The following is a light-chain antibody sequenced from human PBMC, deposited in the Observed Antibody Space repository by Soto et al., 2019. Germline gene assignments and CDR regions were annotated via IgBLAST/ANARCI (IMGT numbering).Light chain of an antibody. CDR1: QSITTS. J-gene: IGKJ1*01. CDR3: QQSAVSPRT. CDR2: EPP. Sequence: DSNITQSPSSLSASVGDRVTIPCRASQSITTSLHGYQRRPAKPPNLLIYEPPTLHLGAPPRSSASGQGPAFPPPIISLNLENFATYSCQQSAVSPRTFGQGNKV. V-gene: IGKV1-39*01.